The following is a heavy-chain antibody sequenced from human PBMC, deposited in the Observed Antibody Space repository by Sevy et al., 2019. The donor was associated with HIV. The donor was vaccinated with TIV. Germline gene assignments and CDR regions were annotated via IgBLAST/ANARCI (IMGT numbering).Heavy chain of an antibody. CDR1: GYTFTGYY. CDR2: INPNSGGT. D-gene: IGHD6-25*01. J-gene: IGHJ5*02. V-gene: IGHV1-2*02. CDR3: AREGIAAVWFDP. Sequence: ASVKVSCKASGYTFTGYYMHWVRQAPGQGLEWMGWINPNSGGTNYAQTFQGRVTMTRDTSISTAYMELSRLRSDDTAVYYCAREGIAAVWFDPWGQGTLVTVSS.